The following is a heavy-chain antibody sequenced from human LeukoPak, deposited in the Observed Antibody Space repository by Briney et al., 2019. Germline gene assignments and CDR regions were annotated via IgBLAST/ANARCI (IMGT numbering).Heavy chain of an antibody. J-gene: IGHJ4*02. CDR3: ARGVMAWGGVYFDY. D-gene: IGHD3-16*01. CDR1: GGSISSSSYY. Sequence: NPSETLSLTCTVSGGSISSSSYYWGWIRQPPGKGLEWIGSIYYSGSTYYNPSLKSRVTISVDTSKNQFSLKLSSVTAADTAVYYCARGVMAWGGVYFDYWGQGTLVTVSS. V-gene: IGHV4-39*07. CDR2: IYYSGST.